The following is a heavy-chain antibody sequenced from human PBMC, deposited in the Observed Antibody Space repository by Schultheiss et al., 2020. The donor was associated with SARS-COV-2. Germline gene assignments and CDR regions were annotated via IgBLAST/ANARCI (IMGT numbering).Heavy chain of an antibody. J-gene: IGHJ6*02. D-gene: IGHD6-19*01. V-gene: IGHV3-15*01. CDR3: TTLYSSGWYYYYGMDV. CDR1: GFTFSSYF. Sequence: GESLKISCAASGFTFSSYFMTWVRQAPGKGLEWVGRIKSKTDGGTTDYAAPVKGRFTISRDDSKNTLYLQMNSLKTEDTAVYYCTTLYSSGWYYYYGMDVWGQGTTVTVSS. CDR2: IKSKTDGGTT.